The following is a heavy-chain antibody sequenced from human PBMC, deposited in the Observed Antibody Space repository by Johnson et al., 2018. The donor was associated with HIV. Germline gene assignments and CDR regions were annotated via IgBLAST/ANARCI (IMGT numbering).Heavy chain of an antibody. Sequence: QVQLVESGGGVVQPGRSLRLSCAASGFTFSSYAMHWVRQAPGKGLEWVAVISYDGSNKYYADSVKGRFTISRSNSKNTLYLQMNSLRAEDTAGYYCARDPLTAARWGPMNGGAFDIWGQGTMVTVSS. J-gene: IGHJ3*02. D-gene: IGHD6-6*01. CDR3: ARDPLTAARWGPMNGGAFDI. V-gene: IGHV3-30*04. CDR1: GFTFSSYA. CDR2: ISYDGSNK.